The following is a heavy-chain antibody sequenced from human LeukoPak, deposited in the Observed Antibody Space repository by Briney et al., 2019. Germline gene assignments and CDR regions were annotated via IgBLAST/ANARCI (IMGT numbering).Heavy chain of an antibody. CDR1: GFTFSSYE. V-gene: IGHV3-48*03. D-gene: IGHD3-9*01. CDR3: AREARYFYYYMDV. CDR2: ISSSGSTI. Sequence: GSLSLSFAASGFTFSSYEMNWVRPAPGKGLEGVSYISSSGSTIYYSDSVKGRFTISRDNAKNSLYLQMNSLRAEDTAVYYCAREARYFYYYMDVWGKGTTVTISS. J-gene: IGHJ6*03.